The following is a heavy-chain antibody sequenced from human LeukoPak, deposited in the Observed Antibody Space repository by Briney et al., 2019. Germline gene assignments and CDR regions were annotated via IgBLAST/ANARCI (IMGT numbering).Heavy chain of an antibody. J-gene: IGHJ5*02. V-gene: IGHV3-64*01. CDR1: GFTFSSYA. D-gene: IGHD1-14*01. CDR3: ARAVYSSWFDP. CDR2: ISSNGGST. Sequence: GGSLRLSCAASGFTFSSYAMHWVRQAPGKGLEYVSAISSNGGSTYYANSVKGRFTISRDNSKNTLYLQMGSLRAEDMAVYYCARAVYSSWFDPWGQGTLVTVSS.